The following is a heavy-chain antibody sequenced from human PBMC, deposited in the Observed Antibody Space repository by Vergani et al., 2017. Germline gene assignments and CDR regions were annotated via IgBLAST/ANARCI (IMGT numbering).Heavy chain of an antibody. V-gene: IGHV3-21*01. J-gene: IGHJ4*02. D-gene: IGHD3-3*01. Sequence: EVQLVESGGGLVKPGGSLRLSCAASGFTFSSYSMNWVRQAPGKGLEWVSSISSSSSYIYYADSGKGRFTISRDNAKNSLYLQMNSLRAEDTAVYYCARANRSGFWSGHDYWGQGTLVTVSS. CDR2: ISSSSSYI. CDR3: ARANRSGFWSGHDY. CDR1: GFTFSSYS.